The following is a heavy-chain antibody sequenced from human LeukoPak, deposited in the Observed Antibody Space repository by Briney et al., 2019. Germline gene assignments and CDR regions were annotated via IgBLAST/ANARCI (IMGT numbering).Heavy chain of an antibody. V-gene: IGHV4-59*08. CDR1: GGSISSYY. CDR2: IYYSGST. J-gene: IGHJ2*01. CDR3: ARHINCGGDCYRYLDL. D-gene: IGHD2-21*02. Sequence: SEPLSLTCTVSGGSISSYYWSWIRQPPGKGLEWIGYIYYSGSTNYNPSLKSRVTISVDTSKNQFSLKLSSVTAADTAVYYCARHINCGGDCYRYLDLWGRGTLVTVS.